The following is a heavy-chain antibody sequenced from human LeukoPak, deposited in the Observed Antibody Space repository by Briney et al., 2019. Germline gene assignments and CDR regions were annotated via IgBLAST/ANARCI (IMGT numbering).Heavy chain of an antibody. V-gene: IGHV4-39*01. CDR1: GGSISSSSYY. CDR2: IYYSGST. Sequence: PSETLSLTCTVSGGSISSSSYYWGWIRQPPGKGLEGIVSIYYSGSTYYNPYRKSRVTVSVDTSKNQFSLKLSSVTAADTAVYYCARRGEFCSGGSCYVLRYYYYMDVWGKGTTVTVSS. J-gene: IGHJ6*03. D-gene: IGHD2-15*01. CDR3: ARRGEFCSGGSCYVLRYYYYMDV.